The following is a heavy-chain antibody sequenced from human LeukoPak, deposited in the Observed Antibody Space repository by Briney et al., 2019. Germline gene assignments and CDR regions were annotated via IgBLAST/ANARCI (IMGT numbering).Heavy chain of an antibody. V-gene: IGHV1-2*02. CDR2: INPNSGGT. CDR3: ARSYSSSWYPEPYYYYYMDV. CDR1: GYTFTGYY. J-gene: IGHJ6*03. D-gene: IGHD6-13*01. Sequence: ASVKVSCKASGYTFTGYYMHWVRQAPGQGLEWMGWINPNSGGTNYAQKFQGRGHTTRDTSISTAYMELSRLRSDDTAVYYCARSYSSSWYPEPYYYYYMDVWGKGTTVTISS.